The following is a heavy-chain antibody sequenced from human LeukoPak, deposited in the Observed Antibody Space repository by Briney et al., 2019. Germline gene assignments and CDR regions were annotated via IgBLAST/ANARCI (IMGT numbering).Heavy chain of an antibody. CDR1: GYTFTSYY. J-gene: IGHJ6*02. D-gene: IGHD2-15*01. CDR3: ARGLPTRGYCSGGSCYELSVDV. V-gene: IGHV1-46*01. Sequence: SVKVSCKASGYTFTSYYMHWVRQAPGQGLEWMGIINPSGGSTSYAQKFQGRVTMTRDTSTSTVYMELSSLRSEDTAVYYCARGLPTRGYCSGGSCYELSVDVWGQGTTVTVSS. CDR2: INPSGGST.